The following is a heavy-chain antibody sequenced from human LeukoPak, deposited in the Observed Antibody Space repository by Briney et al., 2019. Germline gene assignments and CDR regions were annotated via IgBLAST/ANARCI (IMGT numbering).Heavy chain of an antibody. D-gene: IGHD6-13*01. CDR1: GYTFTTYD. CDR3: ARGRTSCYGTNNWFDP. V-gene: IGHV1-8*01. J-gene: IGHJ5*02. Sequence: ASVKVSCKASGYTFTTYDINWVRQATGKGLEWMGWMNPSSGNTGYAQKVQGRVTMTRDTSISTAYMELSSLRSEDTAVYYCARGRTSCYGTNNWFDPWGQGTLVTVSS. CDR2: MNPSSGNT.